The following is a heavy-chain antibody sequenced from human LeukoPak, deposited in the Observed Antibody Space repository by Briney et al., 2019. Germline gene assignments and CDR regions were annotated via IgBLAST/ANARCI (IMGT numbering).Heavy chain of an antibody. Sequence: ASMKVSCKASGYTFISYGVTWVRQAPGQGLEWMGWISTYDGNTNYAQDLQGRVTMTTDTSTSTAYMELSSLRSEDTAVYYCARTGLGYCSSTSCYAPFVWGQGTTVTVSS. D-gene: IGHD2-2*01. CDR2: ISTYDGNT. V-gene: IGHV1-18*01. CDR3: ARTGLGYCSSTSCYAPFV. J-gene: IGHJ6*02. CDR1: GYTFISYG.